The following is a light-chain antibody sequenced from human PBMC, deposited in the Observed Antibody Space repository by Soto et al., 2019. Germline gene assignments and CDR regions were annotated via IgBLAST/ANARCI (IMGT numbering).Light chain of an antibody. CDR1: QSISSW. Sequence: DIQMTQSPSSVSASVGDRVTITCRASQSISSWLAWYQQKPGKAPKLLIYSASTLQSGVPSRFSGSGSGTDFTRTISNLQPDDFATYYCQQANTFPTFGQGTKLEIK. CDR2: SAS. V-gene: IGKV1-12*01. J-gene: IGKJ2*01. CDR3: QQANTFPT.